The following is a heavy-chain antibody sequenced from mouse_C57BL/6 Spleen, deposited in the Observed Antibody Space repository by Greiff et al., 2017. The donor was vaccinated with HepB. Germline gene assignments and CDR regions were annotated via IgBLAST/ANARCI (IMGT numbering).Heavy chain of an antibody. D-gene: IGHD2-3*01. CDR2: IYPRSGNT. Sequence: VQLQQSGAELARPGASVKLSCKASGYTFTSYGISWVKQRTGQGLEWIGEIYPRSGNTYYNEKFKGKATLTADKSSSTAYMALRSLTSADSAVFFCARGVYDGYYLYYFDYWGQGTTLTVSS. CDR3: ARGVYDGYYLYYFDY. V-gene: IGHV1-81*01. J-gene: IGHJ2*01. CDR1: GYTFTSYG.